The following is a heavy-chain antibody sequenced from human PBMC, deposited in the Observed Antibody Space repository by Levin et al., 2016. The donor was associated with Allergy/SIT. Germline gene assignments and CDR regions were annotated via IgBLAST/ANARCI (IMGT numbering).Heavy chain of an antibody. J-gene: IGHJ4*02. Sequence: ASVKVSCKVSGYTLTELSMHWVRQAPGKGLEWMGGFDPEDGETIYAQKFQGRVTMTEDTSTDTAYMELSSLRSEDTAVYYCATARSLTSPENYYDSSGYYAFDYWGQGTLVTVSS. CDR2: FDPEDGET. CDR1: GYTLTELS. D-gene: IGHD3-22*01. V-gene: IGHV1-24*01. CDR3: ATARSLTSPENYYDSSGYYAFDY.